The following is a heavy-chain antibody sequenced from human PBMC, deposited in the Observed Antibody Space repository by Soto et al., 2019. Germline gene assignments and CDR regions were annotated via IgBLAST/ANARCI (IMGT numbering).Heavy chain of an antibody. CDR1: GGTFSNSP. V-gene: IGHV1-69*08. Sequence: QVQLVQSGAELRKPGAAVKLSCKASGGTFSNSPISWVRQIPGQGPEWMGSIIPSPARTIYSRKFRGRVTLTADKSTQTVYMTLSSLTTEDSGVYYCARDQVGASSFDYWGQGTRVTVSS. CDR3: ARDQVGASSFDY. CDR2: IIPSPART. J-gene: IGHJ4*02. D-gene: IGHD1-26*01.